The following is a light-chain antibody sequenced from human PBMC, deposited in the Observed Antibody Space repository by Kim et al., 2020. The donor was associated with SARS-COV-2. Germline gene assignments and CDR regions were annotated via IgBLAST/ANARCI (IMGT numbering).Light chain of an antibody. CDR2: RTS. CDR3: QQSYDFPRT. V-gene: IGKV1-39*01. CDR1: QSGGDW. J-gene: IGKJ1*01. Sequence: ASVGHRVIITCRASQSGGDWLNWYQQKPGKAPHLLIYRTSALRGGVPPRFSGSTSGTDFTLTISSLQPEDFATYYCQQSYDFPRTFGQGTKVDIK.